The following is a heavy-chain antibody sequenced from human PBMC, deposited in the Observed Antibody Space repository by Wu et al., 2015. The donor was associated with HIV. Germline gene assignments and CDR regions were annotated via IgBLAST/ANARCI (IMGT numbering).Heavy chain of an antibody. D-gene: IGHD3-10*01. CDR2: IIPLFGTT. V-gene: IGHV1-69*13. CDR3: ATEYYYGSGGAFDI. Sequence: QVQLVQSGAEVKKPGSSMKVSCKASGGRFSSYAISWVRQAPGQGLEWMGRIIPLFGTTIYAQKFQGRVTMTEDTSTDTAYMELSSLRSEDTAVYYCATEYYYGSGGAFDIWGQGTMVTVSS. CDR1: GGRFSSYA. J-gene: IGHJ3*02.